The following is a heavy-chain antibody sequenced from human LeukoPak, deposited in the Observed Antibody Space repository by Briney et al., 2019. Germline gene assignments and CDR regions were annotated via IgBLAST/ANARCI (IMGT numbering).Heavy chain of an antibody. J-gene: IGHJ3*02. CDR1: GYTFTSYV. D-gene: IGHD3-22*01. CDR3: ARGYYYDSSGYYYESFDI. CDR2: MNPNSGNT. Sequence: ASVKVSCKASGYTFTSYVINWVRQATGQGLEWMGWMNPNSGNTGYAQKFQGRVTMTRNTSISTAYMELSSLRSEDTAVYYCARGYYYDSSGYYYESFDIWGQGTMVTVSS. V-gene: IGHV1-8*01.